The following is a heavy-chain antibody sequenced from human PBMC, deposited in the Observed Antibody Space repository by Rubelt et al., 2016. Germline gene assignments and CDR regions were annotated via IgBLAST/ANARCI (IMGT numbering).Heavy chain of an antibody. CDR2: IWSDGSNK. J-gene: IGHJ6*02. D-gene: IGHD4-17*01. V-gene: IGHV3-33*01. Sequence: VRQAPGKGLEWVAVIWSDGSNKYYVDSVKGRFTISRDNSKNRLFLQMNSLRAEDTAVYYCARYYGDFYYYDGLDVWGQGTSVTVSS. CDR3: ARYYGDFYYYDGLDV.